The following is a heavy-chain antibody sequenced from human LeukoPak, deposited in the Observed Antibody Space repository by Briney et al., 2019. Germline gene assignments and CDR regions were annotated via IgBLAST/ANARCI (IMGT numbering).Heavy chain of an antibody. CDR3: ARGALTMLRGVTPPDY. V-gene: IGHV3-30-3*01. J-gene: IGHJ4*02. D-gene: IGHD3-10*01. CDR1: GFTFSSYA. Sequence: GGSLRLSCAASGFTFSSYAMHWVRQAPGKGLEWVAVISYDGSNKYYADSVKGRFTISRDNSKNTLYLQMNSLRPEDTAVYYCARGALTMLRGVTPPDYWGQGTLVTVSS. CDR2: ISYDGSNK.